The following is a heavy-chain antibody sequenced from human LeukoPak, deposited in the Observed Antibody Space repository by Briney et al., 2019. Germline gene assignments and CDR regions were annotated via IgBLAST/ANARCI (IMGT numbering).Heavy chain of an antibody. CDR1: GFTFSNFW. CDR2: IHPEGNEK. J-gene: IGHJ5*02. CDR3: ARDPGSRGWFDP. Sequence: GGSLRLSCAVSGFTFSNFWMSWVRQAPGRGLEWVANIHPEGNEKYHVESVKGRFTISRDNAKNSLFLQMNGLRVEDTAVYYCARDPGSRGWFDPWGQGTLVTVSS. V-gene: IGHV3-7*01. D-gene: IGHD2-2*01.